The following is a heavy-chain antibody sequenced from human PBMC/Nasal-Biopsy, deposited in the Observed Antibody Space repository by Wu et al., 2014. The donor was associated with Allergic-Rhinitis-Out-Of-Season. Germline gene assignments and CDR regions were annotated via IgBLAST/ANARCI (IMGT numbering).Heavy chain of an antibody. V-gene: IGHV4-59*08. Sequence: TLSLTCFVSGDSITEYYWSWIRQFPGKGLEWIGYMYYTGNSNYNPSLKSRVTMSGDTSKNQLSLSLRSVTAADTAVYYCARHSPSGLRARNDIFDVWGQGKLVTISS. CDR1: GDSITEYY. CDR3: ARHSPSGLRARNDIFDV. CDR2: MYYTGNS. D-gene: IGHD1-14*01. J-gene: IGHJ3*01.